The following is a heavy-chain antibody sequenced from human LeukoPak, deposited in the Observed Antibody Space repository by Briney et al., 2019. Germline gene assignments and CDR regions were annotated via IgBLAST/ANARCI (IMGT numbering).Heavy chain of an antibody. CDR1: GYTFTSYG. V-gene: IGHV1-18*01. CDR2: ISAYNGNT. D-gene: IGHD3-22*01. Sequence: GSSVKVSCKASGYTFTSYGISWVRQAPGQGLEWMGWISAYNGNTNYAQKLQGRVTMTTDTSTSTAYMELRSLRSDDTAVYYCARAPDYYYDSSGPHFDYWGQGILVTVSS. CDR3: ARAPDYYYDSSGPHFDY. J-gene: IGHJ4*02.